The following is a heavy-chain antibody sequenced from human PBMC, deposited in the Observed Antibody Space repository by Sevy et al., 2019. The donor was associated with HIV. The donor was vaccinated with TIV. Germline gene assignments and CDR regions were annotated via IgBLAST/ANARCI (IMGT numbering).Heavy chain of an antibody. V-gene: IGHV3-30*18. J-gene: IGHJ4*02. D-gene: IGHD2-15*01. CDR2: ISYDGSNK. CDR1: GFTFSSYG. Sequence: GGSLRISCAASGFTFSSYGMHWVRQAPGKGLEWVAVISYDGSNKYDADSVKGRFTISRDNSKNTLYLQMNSLRAEDTAVYYCAKAYLVTPCVDYFDYRGQGTLVTVSS. CDR3: AKAYLVTPCVDYFDY.